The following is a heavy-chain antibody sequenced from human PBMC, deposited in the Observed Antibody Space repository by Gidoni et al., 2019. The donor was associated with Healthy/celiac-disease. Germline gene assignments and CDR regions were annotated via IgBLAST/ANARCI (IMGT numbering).Heavy chain of an antibody. Sequence: QVQLQESGPGLVKPSETLSLTCTVSGGSISSYYWSWIRQPPGKGLEWIGYIYYSGSTNYNPSLKSRVTISVETSKNQFSLKLSSVTAADTAVYYCARGGEPFYGSGLDYWGQGTLVTVSS. CDR1: GGSISSYY. J-gene: IGHJ4*02. V-gene: IGHV4-59*12. D-gene: IGHD3-10*01. CDR3: ARGGEPFYGSGLDY. CDR2: IYYSGST.